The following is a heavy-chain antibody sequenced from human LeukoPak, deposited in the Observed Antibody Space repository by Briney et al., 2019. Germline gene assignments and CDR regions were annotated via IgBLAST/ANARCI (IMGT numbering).Heavy chain of an antibody. D-gene: IGHD6-13*01. J-gene: IGHJ5*02. V-gene: IGHV3-23*01. CDR3: ARDSRGVAAPDR. CDR1: GFTFSSYS. Sequence: GGSLRLSCAASGFTFSSYSMSWVRQAPGEGLEWVSAISSNGGSTYYADSVKGWFIISRDNSKNTLYLQMSSLRAEDTAVYYCARDSRGVAAPDRWGQGTLVTVSS. CDR2: ISSNGGST.